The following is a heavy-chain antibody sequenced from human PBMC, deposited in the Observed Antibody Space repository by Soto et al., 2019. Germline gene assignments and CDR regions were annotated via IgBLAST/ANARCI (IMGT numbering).Heavy chain of an antibody. Sequence: QVPLVQSGAEVKKPGASVKVSCKASGYTFTSYDINWVRQATGQGLEWMGWMNPNSGNTGYAQKFQGRVTMTRNTTISTAYMELSSLRSEDTAVYYCARASRRPNIVATIYYFDYWGQGTLVTVSS. CDR1: GYTFTSYD. CDR2: MNPNSGNT. J-gene: IGHJ4*02. CDR3: ARASRRPNIVATIYYFDY. V-gene: IGHV1-8*01. D-gene: IGHD5-12*01.